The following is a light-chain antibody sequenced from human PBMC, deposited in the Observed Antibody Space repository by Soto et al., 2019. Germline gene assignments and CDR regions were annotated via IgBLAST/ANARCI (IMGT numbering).Light chain of an antibody. J-gene: IGLJ3*02. CDR2: RNN. CDR3: AAWDGSLSGGV. Sequence: QSVLTQPPSASGTPGQRVTISCSGSSSNIGSNSVYWFQQLPGTAPKLLIHRNNQRPSGVPDRFSGSKSGTSASLAISGLRSEDESDYYCAAWDGSLSGGVFGGGTKVTVL. CDR1: SSNIGSNS. V-gene: IGLV1-47*01.